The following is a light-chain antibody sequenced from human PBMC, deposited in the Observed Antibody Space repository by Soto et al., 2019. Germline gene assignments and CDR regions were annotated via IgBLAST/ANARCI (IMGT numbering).Light chain of an antibody. CDR3: LQDRSYPRT. V-gene: IGKV1-6*01. CDR2: GTS. J-gene: IGKJ1*01. Sequence: AIKMTQSPSSLSASVGDRVTITCRASQDIRNELGWYQQRPGKAPKALIYGTSNLQSGVPSRFSGSGFGTDFTLTISSLQPEDFATYYCLQDRSYPRTFGQGTKVESK. CDR1: QDIRNE.